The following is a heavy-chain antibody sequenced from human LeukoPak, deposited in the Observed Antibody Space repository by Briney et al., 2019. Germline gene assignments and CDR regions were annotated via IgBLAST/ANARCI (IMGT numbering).Heavy chain of an antibody. J-gene: IGHJ4*02. CDR2: IYYSGST. Sequence: SETLSLTCTVSGGSISSHYWSWIRQPPGKGLEWIGYIYYSGSTNYNPSLKSRVTISVDTSKNQFSLKLSSVTAADTAVYYCAGSRPPDYWGQGTLVTVSS. D-gene: IGHD6-6*01. CDR3: AGSRPPDY. CDR1: GGSISSHY. V-gene: IGHV4-59*11.